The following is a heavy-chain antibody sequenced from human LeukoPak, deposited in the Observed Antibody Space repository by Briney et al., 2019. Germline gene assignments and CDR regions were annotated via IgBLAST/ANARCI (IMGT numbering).Heavy chain of an antibody. Sequence: GGSLRLSCAGSGFTFSSYWMHWVRQAPGKGLVWVSRINSDGSSTSYADSVKGRFTISRDNAKNTLYLQMNSLRAEDTAVYYCARGGAYSYGYIDSWGRGTLVTVSS. CDR3: ARGGAYSYGYIDS. J-gene: IGHJ5*01. V-gene: IGHV3-74*01. CDR2: INSDGSST. CDR1: GFTFSSYW. D-gene: IGHD5-18*01.